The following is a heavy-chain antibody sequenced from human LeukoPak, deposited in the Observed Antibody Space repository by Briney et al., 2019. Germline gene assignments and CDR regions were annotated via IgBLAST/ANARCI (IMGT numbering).Heavy chain of an antibody. J-gene: IGHJ3*02. CDR2: IIPVFHTA. D-gene: IGHD3-22*01. Sequence: SVKVSCKTSGDPFSSHGISWVRQAPGQGLEWMGGIIPVFHTAKYAQNFQDRLTITTDESTDTVYMELSSLRPEDTAVYYCARDYNFDSSPYDDALDIWGQGTMVTVSS. CDR3: ARDYNFDSSPYDDALDI. V-gene: IGHV1-69*05. CDR1: GDPFSSHG.